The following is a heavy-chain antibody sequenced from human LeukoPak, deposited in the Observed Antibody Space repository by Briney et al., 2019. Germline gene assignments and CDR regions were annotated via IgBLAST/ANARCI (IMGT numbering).Heavy chain of an antibody. V-gene: IGHV1-18*01. Sequence: ASVKVSCKASGYTFTSHDIRWVRQAPGQGLEWMGWIGPHNGNTNYAQKLQGRVTMTTDTSTSTAYMELRSLTSDDTAVYYCARGSSSSWYDWGQGTLVTVSS. J-gene: IGHJ4*02. CDR1: GYTFTSHD. D-gene: IGHD6-13*01. CDR2: IGPHNGNT. CDR3: ARGSSSSWYD.